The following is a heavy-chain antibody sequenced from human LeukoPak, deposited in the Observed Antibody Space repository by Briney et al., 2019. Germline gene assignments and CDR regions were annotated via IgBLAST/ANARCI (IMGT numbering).Heavy chain of an antibody. CDR1: GYTFTSNY. Sequence: VASVKVSCEASGYTFTSNYIHWVRQAPRQGLEWMGMIYPRDGSTSYAQKFQGRVTVTRDTSTSTVHMELSGLRSEDTAVYYCARDQEGFDYWGQGTLVTVSS. J-gene: IGHJ4*02. V-gene: IGHV1-46*01. CDR2: IYPRDGST. CDR3: ARDQEGFDY.